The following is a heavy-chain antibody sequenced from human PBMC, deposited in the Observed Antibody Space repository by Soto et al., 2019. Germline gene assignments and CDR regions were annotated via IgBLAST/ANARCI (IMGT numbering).Heavy chain of an antibody. D-gene: IGHD3-10*01. CDR1: GVSIVSSSWY. Sequence: QMQMQESGPGLVKPSETLSLTCTVSGVSIVSSSWYWDWIRQPPGKGLEWIGSIYYSGSTHYNPSLRSRVTISADTSTTQFSLKLSSVTAADTAVYYCARRVTMVRGILITWFDPWGHGTLVTVSS. V-gene: IGHV4-39*01. J-gene: IGHJ5*02. CDR2: IYYSGST. CDR3: ARRVTMVRGILITWFDP.